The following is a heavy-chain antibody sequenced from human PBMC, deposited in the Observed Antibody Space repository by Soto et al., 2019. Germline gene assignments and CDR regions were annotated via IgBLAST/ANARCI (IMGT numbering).Heavy chain of an antibody. V-gene: IGHV3-48*03. J-gene: IGHJ3*02. D-gene: IGHD4-17*01. Sequence: EAQLVESGGGLVQPGGSLRLSCAAFEFTLSNYEMDWVRQAPGKGLEWVSHIGRRGSPIYYADSVKGRFTISRDNAKNSVLLQMKSMRPEDTAVYYCARVYDDYLIDAFDIWGQGTMVSVSS. CDR2: IGRRGSPI. CDR1: EFTLSNYE. CDR3: ARVYDDYLIDAFDI.